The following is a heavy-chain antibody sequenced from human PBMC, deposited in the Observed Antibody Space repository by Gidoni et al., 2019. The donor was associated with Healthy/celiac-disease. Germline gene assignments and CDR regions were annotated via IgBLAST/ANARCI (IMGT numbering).Heavy chain of an antibody. CDR2: IYSGGST. CDR3: ARDREYYDSSGEDAFDI. CDR1: GFPVSSNY. Sequence: EVQLVESGGGLVQPGGSLRLSCAASGFPVSSNYMSWVRQAPGKGLEWVSVIYSGGSTYYADSVKGRFTISRDNAKNTLYLQMNSLRAEDTAVYYCARDREYYDSSGEDAFDIWGQGTMVTVSS. D-gene: IGHD3-22*01. J-gene: IGHJ3*02. V-gene: IGHV3-66*02.